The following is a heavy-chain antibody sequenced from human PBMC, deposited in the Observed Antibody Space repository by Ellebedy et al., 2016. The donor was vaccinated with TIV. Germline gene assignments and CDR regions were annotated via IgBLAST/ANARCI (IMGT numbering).Heavy chain of an antibody. Sequence: GESLKISCKGSGYSFTSYWIGWVRQAPGQRLEWMGWINAGNGNTKYSQKFQGRVTITRDTSASTAYMELSSLRSEDTAVYYCARGFHNYYGSGSPQYGFDYWGQGTLVTVSS. CDR2: INAGNGNT. V-gene: IGHV1-3*01. D-gene: IGHD3-10*01. J-gene: IGHJ4*02. CDR3: ARGFHNYYGSGSPQYGFDY. CDR1: GYSFTSYW.